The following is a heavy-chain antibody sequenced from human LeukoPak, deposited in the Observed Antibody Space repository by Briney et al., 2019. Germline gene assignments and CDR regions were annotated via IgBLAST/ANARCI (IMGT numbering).Heavy chain of an antibody. Sequence: GGSLRLSCSASGSTFSSYNMNWVRQAPGKGLEWVSSISSSSSYIYYADSVKGRFTISRDNAKNSLYLQMNSLRAEDTAVYYCARDPGDPTALDYWGQGTLVTVSS. CDR2: ISSSSSYI. CDR3: ARDPGDPTALDY. J-gene: IGHJ4*02. CDR1: GSTFSSYN. D-gene: IGHD1-14*01. V-gene: IGHV3-21*01.